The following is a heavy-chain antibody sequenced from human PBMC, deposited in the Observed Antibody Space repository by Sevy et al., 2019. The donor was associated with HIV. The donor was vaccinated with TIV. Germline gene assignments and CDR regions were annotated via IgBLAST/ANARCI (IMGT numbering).Heavy chain of an antibody. J-gene: IGHJ4*02. CDR2: ISDDGSKT. CDR1: GFTFIDYA. CDR3: ARGRVTSYYFDY. V-gene: IGHV3-30*04. D-gene: IGHD2-21*02. Sequence: GGSLRLSCADSGFTFIDYAMHWVRQAPGKGLEWVAVISDDGSKTYYADSVNGRFTISRDNSKNTLYLQMNSLRADDTALYYCARGRVTSYYFDYWGQGTLVTVSS.